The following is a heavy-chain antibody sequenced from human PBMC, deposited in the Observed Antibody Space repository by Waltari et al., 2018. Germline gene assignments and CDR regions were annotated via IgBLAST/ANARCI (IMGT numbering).Heavy chain of an antibody. D-gene: IGHD4-17*01. CDR1: GFNFSTYS. V-gene: IGHV3-48*02. J-gene: IGHJ4*02. Sequence: EVQLVESGGGLVQRGGSLILSCAASGFNFSTYSMNWVRQAPGKGLEWSSYIKSTGSTIHYADSVKGRFTISRDNAKNSLYLQMNSLRDEDTAVYYCARGLGDYTYWGQGTLVTVSS. CDR3: ARGLGDYTY. CDR2: IKSTGSTI.